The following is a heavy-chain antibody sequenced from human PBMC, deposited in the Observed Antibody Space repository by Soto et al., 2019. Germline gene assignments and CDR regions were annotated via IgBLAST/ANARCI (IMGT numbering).Heavy chain of an antibody. Sequence: PSETLSLTCTVSGGSFKSGSYSWSWIRQPPGKGLEWIGYVYHTGRTSYNPSHKSRVSISMDTSKNQFSLNLDSVPAADAAVYFCARDFAYFDSWGQGTLVTVSS. D-gene: IGHD3-3*01. CDR1: GGSFKSGSYS. J-gene: IGHJ4*02. CDR3: ARDFAYFDS. CDR2: VYHTGRT. V-gene: IGHV4-61*01.